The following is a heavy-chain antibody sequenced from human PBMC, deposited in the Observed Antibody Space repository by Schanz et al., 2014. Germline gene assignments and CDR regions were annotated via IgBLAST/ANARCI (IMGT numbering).Heavy chain of an antibody. V-gene: IGHV3-30*18. CDR1: GFSFNNYG. CDR2: ISYDGSNS. CDR3: TKFETRTGTNY. J-gene: IGHJ4*02. D-gene: IGHD1-1*01. Sequence: VQLVESGGSVVQPGRSLRLSCAASGFSFNNYGLNWVRQAPGKGLEWVAAISYDGSNSYYADSVKGRFTISRDTSKNTLYLQMSSLRAEDTAVYYCTKFETRTGTNYWGQGTRVTVSS.